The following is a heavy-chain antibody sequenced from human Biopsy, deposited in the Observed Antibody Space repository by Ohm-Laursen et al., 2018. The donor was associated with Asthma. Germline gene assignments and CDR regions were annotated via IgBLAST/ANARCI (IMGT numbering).Heavy chain of an antibody. CDR1: GFTVSTNG. D-gene: IGHD4-23*01. CDR2: IYSGGGT. V-gene: IGHV3-53*01. J-gene: IGHJ3*02. CDR3: ARAYGGSFFSGSFDI. Sequence: SLRLSCTASGFTVSTNGMSWVRQPPGQGLEWVSVIYSGGGTYYADSVQGRVTISRDNSKNTLSLQMNSLRAEDTAVYYCARAYGGSFFSGSFDIWGKGTMVTVSS.